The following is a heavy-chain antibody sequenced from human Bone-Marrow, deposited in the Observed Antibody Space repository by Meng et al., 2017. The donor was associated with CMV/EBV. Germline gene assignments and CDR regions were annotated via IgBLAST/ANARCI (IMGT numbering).Heavy chain of an antibody. Sequence: GGSLRLSCTASGFTFSNYAMHWVRQAPGKGLEWVAVISYDGSNKYYADSVKGRFTISRDNSKNTLYLQMNSLRAEDTAVYYCARVGSYSGSYPYFDYWGQGTLVTVSS. J-gene: IGHJ4*02. V-gene: IGHV3-30-3*01. CDR2: ISYDGSNK. CDR1: GFTFSNYA. CDR3: ARVGSYSGSYPYFDY. D-gene: IGHD1-26*01.